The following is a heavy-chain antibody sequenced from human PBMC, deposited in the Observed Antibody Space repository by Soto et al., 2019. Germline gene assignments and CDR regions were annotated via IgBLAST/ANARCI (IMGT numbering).Heavy chain of an antibody. V-gene: IGHV4-4*07. CDR1: GGSINTFY. D-gene: IGHD6-6*01. J-gene: IGHJ5*02. CDR3: ARAGHSSSSEGANWFDP. CDR2: IFSSGST. Sequence: PSETLSLTCTVSGGSINTFYWSWVRQPAGKGLEWIGRIFSSGSTSFNPSLESRVAISVDTSKNQFSLNLSSVTAADTAVYYCARAGHSSSSEGANWFDPWGQGTLVTVSS.